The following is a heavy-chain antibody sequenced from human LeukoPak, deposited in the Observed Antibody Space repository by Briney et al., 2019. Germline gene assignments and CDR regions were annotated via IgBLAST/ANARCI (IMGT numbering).Heavy chain of an antibody. CDR1: GFTFSSYE. CDR2: ISSSGSTI. Sequence: GSLRLSCAASGFTFSSYEMNWVRQAPGKGLEWVSYISSSGSTIYYADSVKGRFTISRDNAKNSLYLHMNSLRAEDTAVYYCARIAVAGTGAFDIWGQGTMVTVSS. CDR3: ARIAVAGTGAFDI. V-gene: IGHV3-48*03. J-gene: IGHJ3*02. D-gene: IGHD6-19*01.